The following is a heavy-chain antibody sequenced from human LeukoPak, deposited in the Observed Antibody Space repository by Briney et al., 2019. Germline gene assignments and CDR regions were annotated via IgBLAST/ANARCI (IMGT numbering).Heavy chain of an antibody. CDR3: ARAGGSSDFDY. D-gene: IGHD6-25*01. CDR1: GFTSTSYG. Sequence: GRSPRLSCAASGFTSTSYGMHWVRQAPGKGLEWVTVIWYDGSKTYYVDAVEGRFTISRDFSKNTLYLQMTGLRAEDTAVYYCARAGGSSDFDYWGQGTLVTVSS. J-gene: IGHJ4*02. CDR2: IWYDGSKT. V-gene: IGHV3-33*01.